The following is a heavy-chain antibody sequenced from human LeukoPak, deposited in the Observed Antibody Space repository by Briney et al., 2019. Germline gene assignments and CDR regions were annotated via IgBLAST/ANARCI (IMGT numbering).Heavy chain of an antibody. CDR1: GGSISSSSYY. CDR2: IYYSGST. Sequence: SETLSLTCTVSGGSISSSSYYWGWIRQPPGKGLEWIGSIYYSGSTYYNPSLKSRVTISVDRSKNQFSLKLSSVTAADTAVYYCARDRLWFGDRNNYGMDVWGQGTTVTVS. CDR3: ARDRLWFGDRNNYGMDV. D-gene: IGHD3-10*01. J-gene: IGHJ6*02. V-gene: IGHV4-39*07.